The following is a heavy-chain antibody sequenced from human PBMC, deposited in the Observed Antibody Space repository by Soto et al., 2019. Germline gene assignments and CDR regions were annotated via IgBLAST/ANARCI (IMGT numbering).Heavy chain of an antibody. CDR3: AKDQGYCSGGSCYWPY. CDR2: ISGSGGST. J-gene: IGHJ4*02. V-gene: IGHV3-23*01. Sequence: EVQLLESGGGLVQPGGSLRLSGAASGFTFSSYAMSWVRQAPGKGLEWVSAISGSGGSTYYADSVKGRFTISRDNSKNTLYLQMNSLRAEDTAVYYCAKDQGYCSGGSCYWPYWGQGTLVTVSS. CDR1: GFTFSSYA. D-gene: IGHD2-15*01.